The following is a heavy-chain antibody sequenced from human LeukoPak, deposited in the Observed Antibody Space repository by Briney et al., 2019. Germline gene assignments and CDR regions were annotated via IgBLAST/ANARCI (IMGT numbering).Heavy chain of an antibody. V-gene: IGHV4-59*01. J-gene: IGHJ6*02. Sequence: SETLSLTCTVSGGSISSYYWSWIRQPPGKGLEWIGNIYYSGSTNYNPSLKSRVTISVDTSKNQFSLKLSSVTAADTAVYYCARSPGYYYGMDVWGQGTTVTVSS. CDR2: IYYSGST. CDR1: GGSISSYY. CDR3: ARSPGYYYGMDV.